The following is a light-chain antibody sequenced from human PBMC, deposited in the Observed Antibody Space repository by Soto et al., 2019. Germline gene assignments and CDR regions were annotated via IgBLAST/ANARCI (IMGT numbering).Light chain of an antibody. Sequence: DIQMTQSPSFLSASVGDRVTITCRASQSIGKHLNWYQQKPGKAPKFLIYGASTLQSGVPSRFTGSGSGTDFTLTVNSLQAEDFATYYCQQSYTSPTTFGQGTRLEL. V-gene: IGKV1-39*01. J-gene: IGKJ5*01. CDR2: GAS. CDR3: QQSYTSPTT. CDR1: QSIGKH.